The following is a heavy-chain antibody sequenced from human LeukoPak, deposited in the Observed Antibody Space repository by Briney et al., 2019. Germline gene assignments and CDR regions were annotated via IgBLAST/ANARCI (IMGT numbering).Heavy chain of an antibody. D-gene: IGHD3-10*01. Sequence: GASVKVSCKASGYTFTGYYMHWVRQAPGQGPEWMGWINPNSGGTNYAQKFQGRVTMTRDTSLSTVYMELSRLRSDDTAVYYCAREHSAIGELLNYFDYWGQGTLVTVSS. V-gene: IGHV1-2*02. CDR2: INPNSGGT. J-gene: IGHJ4*02. CDR1: GYTFTGYY. CDR3: AREHSAIGELLNYFDY.